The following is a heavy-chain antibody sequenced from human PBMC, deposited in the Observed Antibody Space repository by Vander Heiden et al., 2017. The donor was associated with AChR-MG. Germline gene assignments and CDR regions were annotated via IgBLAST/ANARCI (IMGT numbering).Heavy chain of an antibody. CDR2: IKQDESEK. CDR3: ERGDYGSSWYNYMDV. D-gene: IGHD6-13*01. J-gene: IGHJ6*03. CDR1: GFTLPGDW. V-gene: IGHV3-7*01. Sequence: ELLLVESGVSLSHPGGSLSLSCSASGFTLPGDWRSWVRQAPGNGREWGDNIKQDESEKNYEDSVKGRFTISRDNAKNSLYLQMNSLSAEDTAVDYCERGDYGSSWYNYMDVWGKGTTVTVSS.